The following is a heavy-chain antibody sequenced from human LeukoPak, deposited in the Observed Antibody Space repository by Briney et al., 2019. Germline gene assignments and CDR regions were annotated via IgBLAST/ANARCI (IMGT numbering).Heavy chain of an antibody. CDR3: ARGRLGRQHASFFDS. V-gene: IGHV4-59*08. CDR2: IYYSGST. J-gene: IGHJ4*01. CDR1: DGSMGTYY. Sequence: SETLSLPCSVSDGSMGTYYWGWIRQPPGKRLEWIGYIYYSGSTPHNPSLKSRVTVSVDTSKNQFSLKLTSMPAADTAVYYCARGRLGRQHASFFDSWGHGTLVTVSS. D-gene: IGHD2-2*01.